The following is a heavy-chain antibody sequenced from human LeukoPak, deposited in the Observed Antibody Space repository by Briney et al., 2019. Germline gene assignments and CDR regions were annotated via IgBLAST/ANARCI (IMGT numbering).Heavy chain of an antibody. Sequence: SETLSLTCTVSGGSIRGYFWSWIRQPAGKGLEWIGRIYTSGSTDYNPSLKSRVTMSVDTSQNQFSLKLSSVTAADTAVYYCARHMGLGYTYFYPYFDYWGQGTLVTVSS. V-gene: IGHV4-4*07. CDR1: GGSIRGYF. CDR3: ARHMGLGYTYFYPYFDY. CDR2: IYTSGST. D-gene: IGHD1-1*01. J-gene: IGHJ4*01.